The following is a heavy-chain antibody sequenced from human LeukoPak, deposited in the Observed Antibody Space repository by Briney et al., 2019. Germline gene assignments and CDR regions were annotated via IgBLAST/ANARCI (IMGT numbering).Heavy chain of an antibody. J-gene: IGHJ4*02. D-gene: IGHD1-26*01. CDR3: ARGSLRGSYYYIDY. CDR1: GGSISSYY. Sequence: SETLSLTCTVSGGSISSYYWSWIRQPPGKGLEWIGYIYYSGSTNYNPSLKSRVTISVDTSKNQFSLNLSSVTAADTAVYYCARGSLRGSYYYIDYWGQGTLAAVSS. CDR2: IYYSGST. V-gene: IGHV4-59*01.